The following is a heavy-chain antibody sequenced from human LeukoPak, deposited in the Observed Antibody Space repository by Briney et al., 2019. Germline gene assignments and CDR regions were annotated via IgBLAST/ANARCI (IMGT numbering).Heavy chain of an antibody. CDR1: GFTFSSYD. J-gene: IGHJ4*02. D-gene: IGHD2-15*01. CDR3: AKAPVTTCSGAYCYPFDY. V-gene: IGHV3-13*01. Sequence: GGSLRLSCAASGFTFSSYDMHWVRQATGKGLEWVSVIGTAGDTYYPGSVKGRFTISRENAKNSLYLQMNSLRAGDAAVYYCAKAPVTTCSGAYCYPFDYWSQGTLVTVSS. CDR2: IGTAGDT.